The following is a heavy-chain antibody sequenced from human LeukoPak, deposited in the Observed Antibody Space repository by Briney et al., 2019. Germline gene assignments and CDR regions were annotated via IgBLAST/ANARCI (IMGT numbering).Heavy chain of an antibody. Sequence: GGSLRLSCAASRFIFSTYGMHWVRQAPGKGLEWVAFIRPDGSNEYYAASVRGRFAISRDNSQNTLHLQMNSLRLEDSAVYYCVKDWGVLPDYTADGFDIWGPGTMVTVSS. V-gene: IGHV3-30*02. CDR3: VKDWGVLPDYTADGFDI. CDR1: RFIFSTYG. CDR2: IRPDGSNE. D-gene: IGHD3-10*01. J-gene: IGHJ3*02.